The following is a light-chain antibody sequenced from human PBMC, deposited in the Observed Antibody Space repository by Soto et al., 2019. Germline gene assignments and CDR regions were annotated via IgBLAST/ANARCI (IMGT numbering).Light chain of an antibody. J-gene: IGLJ1*01. V-gene: IGLV2-14*01. CDR3: ISYTGSSTSYV. CDR2: GVS. Sequence: QSVLTQPASVSGSPGQSITISCSVTRSDIGSYNYVAWYQQFPGKTPKILIYGVSTRPSGVSSRSSGSKSGNTASLTISGLQAEDEADYYCISYTGSSTSYVFGSGTKVTVL. CDR1: RSDIGSYNY.